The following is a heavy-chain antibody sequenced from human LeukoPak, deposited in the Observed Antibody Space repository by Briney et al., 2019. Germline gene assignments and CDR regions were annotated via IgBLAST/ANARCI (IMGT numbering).Heavy chain of an antibody. Sequence: GGSLRLSCAASGFTVSINYMSWVRQAPGKGLEWVSVIYSGGSTYYADSVKGRFTISRDNSKNTLYLQMNSLRAEDTAVYYCARVPTATWRYYFDYWGQGTLVTVSS. D-gene: IGHD5-12*01. CDR1: GFTVSINY. J-gene: IGHJ4*02. V-gene: IGHV3-53*01. CDR2: IYSGGST. CDR3: ARVPTATWRYYFDY.